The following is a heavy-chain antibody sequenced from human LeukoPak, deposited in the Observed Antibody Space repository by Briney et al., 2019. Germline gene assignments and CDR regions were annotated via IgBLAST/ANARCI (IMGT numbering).Heavy chain of an antibody. CDR1: GGSFSGYY. V-gene: IGHV4-34*01. Sequence: PSETLSLTCAVYGGSFSGYYWSWIRQPPGKGLEWIGEINHSGSTNYNPSLKSRVTISVDTSKNQFSLKLSSVTAADTAVYYCARPLAAAGKGAFDIWGQGTMVTVSS. CDR2: INHSGST. J-gene: IGHJ3*02. D-gene: IGHD6-13*01. CDR3: ARPLAAAGKGAFDI.